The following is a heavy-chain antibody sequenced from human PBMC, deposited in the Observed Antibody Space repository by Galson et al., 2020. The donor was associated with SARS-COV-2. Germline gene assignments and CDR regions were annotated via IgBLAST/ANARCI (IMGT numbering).Heavy chain of an antibody. J-gene: IGHJ6*02. CDR3: ARDLVAYGMDV. D-gene: IGHD2-8*02. Sequence: GESLKISCAASGLTVSSNYMSWVRQAPGKGLEWVSVIYSGGSTYYADSVKGRFTIPRDNSKNTLYLQMNSLRAEDTAVYYCARDLVAYGMDVWGQGTTVTVSS. CDR2: IYSGGST. CDR1: GLTVSSNY. V-gene: IGHV3-53*01.